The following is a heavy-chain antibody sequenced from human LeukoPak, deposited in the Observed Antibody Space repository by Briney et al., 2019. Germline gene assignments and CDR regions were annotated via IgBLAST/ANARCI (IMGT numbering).Heavy chain of an antibody. V-gene: IGHV4-61*02. CDR2: IYTSGST. CDR3: ALELGGFDY. CDR1: GGSISSGSYY. D-gene: IGHD1-26*01. J-gene: IGHJ4*02. Sequence: SQTLSLTCTVSGGSISSGSYYWSWIRQPAGKGLEWIGRIYTSGSTNYNPSLKSRVTISVDTPKNQFSLKLSSVTAADTAVYYCALELGGFDYWGQGTLVTVSS.